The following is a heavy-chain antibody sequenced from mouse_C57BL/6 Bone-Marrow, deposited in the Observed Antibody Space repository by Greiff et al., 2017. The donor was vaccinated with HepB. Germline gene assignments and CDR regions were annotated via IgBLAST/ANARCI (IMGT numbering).Heavy chain of an antibody. Sequence: QVTLKVSGPGILQSSQTLRLTCSFSGFSLSTSVMGVCWFRHPSGKGLEWLAHIYWVDDKRYNPSLKSRLTISKDTSRNQVFLKITSVDTADTATYYWARRGYYGSSHWYFDVWGTGTTVTVSS. CDR2: IYWVDDK. J-gene: IGHJ1*03. D-gene: IGHD1-1*01. V-gene: IGHV8-12*01. CDR3: ARRGYYGSSHWYFDV. CDR1: GFSLSTSVMG.